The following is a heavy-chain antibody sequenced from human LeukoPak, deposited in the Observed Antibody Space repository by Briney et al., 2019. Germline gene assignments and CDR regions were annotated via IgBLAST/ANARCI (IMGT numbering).Heavy chain of an antibody. CDR1: GGSISSSSYY. D-gene: IGHD1-26*01. CDR3: ARVRQWELLHYYYYMDV. Sequence: SETLSLACTVSGGSISSSSYYWGWLRQPPGKGLEWIGSIYYSGSTYYNPSLKSRVTISVDTSKNQFSLKLSSVTAADTAVYYCARVRQWELLHYYYYMDVWGKGTTVTVSS. CDR2: IYYSGST. V-gene: IGHV4-39*07. J-gene: IGHJ6*03.